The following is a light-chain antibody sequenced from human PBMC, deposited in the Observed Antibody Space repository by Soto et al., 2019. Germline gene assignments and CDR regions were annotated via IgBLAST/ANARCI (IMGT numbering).Light chain of an antibody. CDR3: SSYRSGSTLVV. CDR1: SSDIGGYNY. Sequence: QSVLTQPASVSGSPGQSITISCTGTSSDIGGYNYVSWYQQHPGKAPKLMIYEVTHRPSGISDRFSGSKSGNTASLTISGRQAEDEADYYCSSYRSGSTLVVFGGGTKLTVL. CDR2: EVT. V-gene: IGLV2-14*01. J-gene: IGLJ2*01.